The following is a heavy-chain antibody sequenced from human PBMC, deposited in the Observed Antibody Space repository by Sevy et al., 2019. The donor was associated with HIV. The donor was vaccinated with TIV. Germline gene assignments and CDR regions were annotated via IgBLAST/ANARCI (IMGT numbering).Heavy chain of an antibody. CDR2: ISGSGTGT. CDR3: AKGGGGHYDPDEIGYYFYYYNMDV. D-gene: IGHD3-22*01. Sequence: GGSLRLSCAVSGFSFDSYGMTWVRQAPGKGLEWVSGISGSGTGTYYADSVKGRFSISRDNSKNRLYLQMNSLRSEDTALYYCAKGGGGHYDPDEIGYYFYYYNMDVWGKGTTVTVSS. J-gene: IGHJ6*03. V-gene: IGHV3-23*01. CDR1: GFSFDSYG.